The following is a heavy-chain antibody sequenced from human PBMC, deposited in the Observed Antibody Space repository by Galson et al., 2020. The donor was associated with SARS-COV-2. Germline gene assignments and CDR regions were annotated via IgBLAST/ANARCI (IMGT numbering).Heavy chain of an antibody. CDR1: GFTFSTFA. Sequence: GGSLRLSRAASGFTFSTFAVHWVRQAPGKGLEWVAVVSYDGNNKYYADSVKGRFTISRDNSKNTLYLQMNTLRAEDTGVYYCARVPGGQLVVRFFGYWGQGTLVTVSS. V-gene: IGHV3-30*04. J-gene: IGHJ4*02. CDR3: ARVPGGQLVVRFFGY. D-gene: IGHD6-13*01. CDR2: VSYDGNNK.